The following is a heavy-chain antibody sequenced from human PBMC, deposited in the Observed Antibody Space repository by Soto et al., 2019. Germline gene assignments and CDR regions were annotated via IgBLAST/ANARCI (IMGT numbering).Heavy chain of an antibody. CDR1: GYTFTSYG. CDR3: AGEDIVVVPAAYDY. Sequence: QVQLVQSGAEVKKPGASVKVSCKASGYTFTSYGISWVRQAPGQGLEWMGWISAYNGNTNYAQKLQGRVTMTTDTSTSTAYRGLRSLRSDDTAVYYWAGEDIVVVPAAYDYWGQGTLVTVSS. V-gene: IGHV1-18*01. J-gene: IGHJ4*02. CDR2: ISAYNGNT. D-gene: IGHD2-2*01.